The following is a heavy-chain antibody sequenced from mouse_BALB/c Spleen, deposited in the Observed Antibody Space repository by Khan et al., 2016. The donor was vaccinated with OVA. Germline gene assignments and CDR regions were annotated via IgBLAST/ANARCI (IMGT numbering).Heavy chain of an antibody. Sequence: EVQLVESGPGLVKPSQSLSLTCTVTGYSITSDYAWNWIRQFPGNKLEWMGYINYSGSTNYNPALKSRISINRDTYKNQFFLQLNSVTTAYTATYYCARDGSRYNYAMDYWGQGTSVTVSS. D-gene: IGHD2-3*01. V-gene: IGHV3-2*02. CDR2: INYSGST. CDR1: GYSITSDYA. J-gene: IGHJ4*01. CDR3: ARDGSRYNYAMDY.